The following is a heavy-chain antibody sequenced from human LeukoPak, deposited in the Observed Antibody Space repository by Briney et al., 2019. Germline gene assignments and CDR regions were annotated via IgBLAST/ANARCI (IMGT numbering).Heavy chain of an antibody. CDR3: TKGEAYGGGHFDY. V-gene: IGHV3-15*01. CDR1: GFTFSNAW. CDR2: IKSKTDGGTT. Sequence: PGGSLRLSCAASGFTFSNAWMSWVRQAPGKGLEWVGRIKSKTDGGTTDYAAPVKGRFTISRDDSKNTLYLQMNSLKSEDTAVYYCTKGEAYGGGHFDYWGQGTLVTVSS. D-gene: IGHD6-19*01. J-gene: IGHJ4*02.